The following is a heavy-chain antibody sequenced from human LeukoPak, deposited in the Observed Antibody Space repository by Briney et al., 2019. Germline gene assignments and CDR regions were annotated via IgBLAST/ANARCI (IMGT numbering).Heavy chain of an antibody. CDR1: GDSISGSNYH. Sequence: SETLSLTCTVSGDSISGSNYHWGWIRQPPGKGLEWPGTVHHTGRAFYNPSLRGRTTVSMDTSKNQFSLKLTSVTAADTAVYYCAREPDAWGQGTLVTVSS. CDR3: AREPDA. V-gene: IGHV4-39*07. CDR2: VHHTGRA. J-gene: IGHJ5*02.